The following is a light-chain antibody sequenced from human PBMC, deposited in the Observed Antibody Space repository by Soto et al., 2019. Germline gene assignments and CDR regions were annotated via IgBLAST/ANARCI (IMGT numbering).Light chain of an antibody. J-gene: IGLJ2*01. CDR2: QDS. CDR3: QAWDSSTSHVV. V-gene: IGLV3-1*01. CDR1: KLGDKY. Sequence: SYELTQPPSVSVSPGQTASITCSGDKLGDKYACWYQQKPRQSPVLVIYQDSKRPSGIPERFSGSNSGNTATLTISGTQAMDEADYYCQAWDSSTSHVVFGGGTKVTVL.